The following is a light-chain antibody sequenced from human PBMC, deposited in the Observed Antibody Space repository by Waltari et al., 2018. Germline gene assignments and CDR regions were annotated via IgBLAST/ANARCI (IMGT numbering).Light chain of an antibody. V-gene: IGKV1-NL1*01. CDR2: LTS. CDR1: QGISNS. J-gene: IGKJ1*01. Sequence: DIQMTQSPSSLSASVGDRDPITCRASQGISNSLAWYQQKPGKAPKLLLYLTSRLESGVPSRFSGSGSGTDYTLTISSLQPEDFATYYCQQHYSSLWTFGQGTKVEIK. CDR3: QQHYSSLWT.